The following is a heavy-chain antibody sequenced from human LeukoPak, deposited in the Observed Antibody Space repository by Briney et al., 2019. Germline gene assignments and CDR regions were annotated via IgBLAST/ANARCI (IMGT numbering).Heavy chain of an antibody. Sequence: SETLSLTCTVSDSSIRSYYWSWIRQPPGKGLEWIGYIYHSGSTNYNPSLKSRLTISLDTSKNQLSLNLRSVTAADTAVYYCARHLEYASGWFIHDYWGQGTLVTVSS. D-gene: IGHD6-19*01. CDR1: DSSIRSYY. V-gene: IGHV4-59*08. CDR2: IYHSGST. J-gene: IGHJ4*02. CDR3: ARHLEYASGWFIHDY.